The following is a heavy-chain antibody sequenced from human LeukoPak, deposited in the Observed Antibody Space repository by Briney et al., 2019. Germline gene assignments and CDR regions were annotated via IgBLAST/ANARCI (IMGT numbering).Heavy chain of an antibody. D-gene: IGHD3-22*01. V-gene: IGHV1-58*01. CDR3: AADPSYSSGYRYYFDY. CDR1: GFTFISSA. Sequence: ASVKVSCKTSGFTFISSAVQWVRQARGQRLEWIGWIVVGSDNTNYAQKFQERVTITRDMSTSTAYMELSSLRSEDTAVYYCAADPSYSSGYRYYFDYWGQGTLVTVSS. CDR2: IVVGSDNT. J-gene: IGHJ4*02.